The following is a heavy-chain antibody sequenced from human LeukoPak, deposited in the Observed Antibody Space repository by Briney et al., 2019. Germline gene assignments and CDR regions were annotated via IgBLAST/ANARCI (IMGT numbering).Heavy chain of an antibody. Sequence: GSLRLSCTASGFTFGDYAMNWVRQAPGRGLEWVAFTRSKAYGGTTEYAASVKGRFTISRDDSKSSAYLQMNSLKSEDTGVYYCSRDDGDYWGQGTLVTVSS. CDR2: TRSKAYGGTT. CDR3: SRDDGDY. V-gene: IGHV3-49*04. J-gene: IGHJ4*02. CDR1: GFTFGDYA.